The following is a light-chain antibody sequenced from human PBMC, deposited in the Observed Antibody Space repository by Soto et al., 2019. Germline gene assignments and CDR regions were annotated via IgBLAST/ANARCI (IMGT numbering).Light chain of an antibody. CDR3: ATSDDSLSAVV. Sequence: QSVLTQPPSASGTPGQRVTISCSGSSSNIGSNYVYWYQQLPGTAPKLLIYRNNQRPSGVPDRFSGSKSGTSAFLAINGLRSEDEADYYCATSDDSLSAVVFGGGTKLTVL. CDR1: SSNIGSNY. CDR2: RNN. V-gene: IGLV1-47*01. J-gene: IGLJ3*02.